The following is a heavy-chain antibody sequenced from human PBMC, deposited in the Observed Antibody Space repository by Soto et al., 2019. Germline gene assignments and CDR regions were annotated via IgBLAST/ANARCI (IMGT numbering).Heavy chain of an antibody. J-gene: IGHJ4*02. CDR2: IVVGSGNT. Sequence: ASVKVSCKASGFTFTSSAVQWVRQARGQRLEWIGWIVVGSGNTSYAQKFQGRVTMTRDTSATTVYMQLSGLRSEDTAVYYCVRPKGHCSGGSCYSGPFNYWGQGTLVTVSS. D-gene: IGHD2-15*01. CDR3: VRPKGHCSGGSCYSGPFNY. CDR1: GFTFTSSA. V-gene: IGHV1-58*01.